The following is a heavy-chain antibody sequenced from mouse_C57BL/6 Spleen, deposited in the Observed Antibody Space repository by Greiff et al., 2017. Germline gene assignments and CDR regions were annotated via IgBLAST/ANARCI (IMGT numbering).Heavy chain of an antibody. CDR2: IDPSDSET. CDR3: ARIYYDPHYAMDY. CDR1: GYTFTRYW. V-gene: IGHV1-52*01. D-gene: IGHD2-4*01. J-gene: IGHJ4*01. Sequence: VQLQQPGAELVRPGSSVKLSCKASGYTFTRYWMHLVKQRPIQGLEWIGNIDPSDSETHYNQKFKDKATLTVDKSSSTAYMQLSSLTSEDSAVYYCARIYYDPHYAMDYWGQGTSVTVSS.